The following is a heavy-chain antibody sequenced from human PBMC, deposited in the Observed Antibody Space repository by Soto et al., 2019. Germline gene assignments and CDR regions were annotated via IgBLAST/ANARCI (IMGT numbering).Heavy chain of an antibody. CDR1: GGTISSYY. CDR3: ATGRISRGLDV. J-gene: IGHJ6*02. CDR2: IYSRGST. V-gene: IGHV4-59*12. Sequence: SETLSLTCSVSGGTISSYYWSWIRQPPGKGLEWIGYIYSRGSTSYNPSLKSRASILVDTSKNQFSLRLTSVTAADTAVYYCATGRISRGLDVWGQGTPVTVSS.